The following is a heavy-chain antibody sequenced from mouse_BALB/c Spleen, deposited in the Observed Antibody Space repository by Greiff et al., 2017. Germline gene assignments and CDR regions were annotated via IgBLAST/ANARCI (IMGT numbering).Heavy chain of an antibody. CDR2: INPSNGRT. Sequence: QVQLQQPGAELVKPGASVKLSCKASGYTFTSYWMHWVKQRPGQGLEWIGEINPSNGRTNYNEKFKSKATLTVDKSSSTAYMQLSSLTSEDSAVYYCARYGSSPWFAYWGQGTLVTVSA. D-gene: IGHD1-1*01. V-gene: IGHV1S81*02. CDR3: ARYGSSPWFAY. J-gene: IGHJ3*01. CDR1: GYTFTSYW.